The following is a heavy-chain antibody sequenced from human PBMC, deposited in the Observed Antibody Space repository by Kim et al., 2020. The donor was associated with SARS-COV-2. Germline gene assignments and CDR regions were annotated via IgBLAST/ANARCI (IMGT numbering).Heavy chain of an antibody. J-gene: IGHJ5*02. Sequence: YAVSVKSRITTNPSPSKHQFSLQLNSVTPEDTAVYYCARARRQQLDWFDPWGQGTLVTVSS. V-gene: IGHV6-1*01. D-gene: IGHD6-13*01. CDR3: ARARRQQLDWFDP.